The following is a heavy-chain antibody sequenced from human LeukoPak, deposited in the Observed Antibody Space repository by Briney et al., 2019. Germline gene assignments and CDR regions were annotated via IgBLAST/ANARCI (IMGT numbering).Heavy chain of an antibody. CDR2: IYYSGST. Sequence: PSETLSLTCTVSGGSISSYYWSWIRQPPGKGLEWIGYIYYSGSTNYNPSLKSRVTISVDTSKNQFSLKLSSVTAADTAVYYCARDYRPRLYDFWSSHYYMDVWGKGTTVTVSS. J-gene: IGHJ6*03. V-gene: IGHV4-59*01. CDR1: GGSISSYY. CDR3: ARDYRPRLYDFWSSHYYMDV. D-gene: IGHD3-3*01.